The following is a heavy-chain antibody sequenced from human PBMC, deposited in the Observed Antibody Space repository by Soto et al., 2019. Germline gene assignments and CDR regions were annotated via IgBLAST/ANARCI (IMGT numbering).Heavy chain of an antibody. CDR2: IKTDGSIT. Sequence: EVQLVESGGGLVQPGGSLRLSCAASGFSFSNYWMHWVRQVPGEGLVWVSRIKTDGSITNYADSVRGRFTISRDNAENTLYLQITSLRAEDTAVYYCARVAQGGWYFDLWGRGTLVTVSS. D-gene: IGHD3-16*01. CDR1: GFSFSNYW. V-gene: IGHV3-74*01. J-gene: IGHJ2*01. CDR3: ARVAQGGWYFDL.